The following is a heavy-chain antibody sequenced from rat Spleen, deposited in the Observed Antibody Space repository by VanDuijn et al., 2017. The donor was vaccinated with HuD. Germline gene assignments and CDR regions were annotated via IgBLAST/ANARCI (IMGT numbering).Heavy chain of an antibody. D-gene: IGHD1-9*01. Sequence: EVQLQESGPGLVKPSQSLSLTCSVTGYSITSNYWGWIRKFPGNKMEWIGHISYSGNTSHNPSLKSRISITRDTSKNQFFLQLNSVTTEDAATYYCARWTYYGYNVLFDYWGQGVMVTVSS. V-gene: IGHV3-1*01. CDR2: ISYSGNT. CDR1: GYSITSNY. J-gene: IGHJ2*01. CDR3: ARWTYYGYNVLFDY.